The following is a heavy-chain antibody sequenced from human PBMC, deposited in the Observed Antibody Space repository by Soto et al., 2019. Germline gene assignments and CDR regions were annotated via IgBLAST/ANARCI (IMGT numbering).Heavy chain of an antibody. D-gene: IGHD2-8*01. CDR3: ARESPTLYAMDV. V-gene: IGHV3-33*01. CDR1: GFTFNNFG. J-gene: IGHJ6*02. Sequence: QLVESGGGVVQPGRSLRLSCAASGFTFNNFGIHWVRQAPGKGLEWVAIIWYEGENKYYSDNVKRRFIISRDNSKSTVFLEMNSLRADDTAVYFWARESPTLYAMDVWGQGTTVIVSS. CDR2: IWYEGENK.